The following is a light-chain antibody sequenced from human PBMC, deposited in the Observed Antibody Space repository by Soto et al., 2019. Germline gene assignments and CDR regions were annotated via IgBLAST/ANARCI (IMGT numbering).Light chain of an antibody. J-gene: IGLJ1*01. CDR1: SSDVGHNKY. CDR2: KVS. V-gene: IGLV2-14*01. CDR3: SSYISSSTPYV. Sequence: QSALAQPASVSGSPGQSITISCTGTSSDVGHNKYVSWYQQYPGKVPKLLINKVSNRPSGVSNRFSGSKSGNTASLTISGLQAEDEGDYYCSSYISSSTPYVFGTGTKVTVL.